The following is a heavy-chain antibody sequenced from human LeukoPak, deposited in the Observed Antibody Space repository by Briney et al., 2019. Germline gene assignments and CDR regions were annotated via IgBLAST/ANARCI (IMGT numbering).Heavy chain of an antibody. V-gene: IGHV3-21*01. CDR3: VSAGLDGYSGSWPFDY. D-gene: IGHD6-13*01. Sequence: GGSLRLSCAASGFTFSSYSMNWVRQAPGKGLEWVSSISSSSSYIYYADSVKGRFTISRDNAKNSLYLQMNSLRAEDTAVYYCVSAGLDGYSGSWPFDYWGQGTLVTVSS. J-gene: IGHJ4*02. CDR2: ISSSSSYI. CDR1: GFTFSSYS.